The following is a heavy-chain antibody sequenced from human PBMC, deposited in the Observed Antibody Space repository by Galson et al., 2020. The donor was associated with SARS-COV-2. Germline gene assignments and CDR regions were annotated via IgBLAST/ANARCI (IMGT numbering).Heavy chain of an antibody. Sequence: SETLSLTCAVYGGSFSGYYWSWIRQPPGKGLEWIGEINHSGSTNYNPSLKSRVTISVDTSKNQFSLKLSSVTAADTAVYYCARGEVITFGGVIVIYDAFDIWGQGTMVTVSS. J-gene: IGHJ3*02. CDR2: INHSGST. D-gene: IGHD3-16*02. CDR3: ARGEVITFGGVIVIYDAFDI. V-gene: IGHV4-34*01. CDR1: GGSFSGYY.